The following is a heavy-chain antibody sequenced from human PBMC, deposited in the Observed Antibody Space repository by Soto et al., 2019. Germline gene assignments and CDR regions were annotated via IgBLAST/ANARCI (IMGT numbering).Heavy chain of an antibody. V-gene: IGHV3-33*01. J-gene: IGHJ4*02. Sequence: GGSLRLSCAASAFSFSNYGMHWVRQAPGKGLEWVAVIWYDGSNKYYADTVKGRFTISRDNSRDTLYLQMNSLGADDTAIYYCTRDTGTQTGSPFDYWGQGTLVTVSS. CDR1: AFSFSNYG. CDR3: TRDTGTQTGSPFDY. D-gene: IGHD4-17*01. CDR2: IWYDGSNK.